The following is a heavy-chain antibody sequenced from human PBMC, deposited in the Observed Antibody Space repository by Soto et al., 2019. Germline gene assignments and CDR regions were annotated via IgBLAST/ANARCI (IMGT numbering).Heavy chain of an antibody. J-gene: IGHJ4*02. CDR1: GITFSNYA. CDR3: AKHPKVAGPYYFDY. D-gene: IGHD6-19*01. CDR2: ISGSGGST. V-gene: IGHV3-23*01. Sequence: EVQVLESGGGLVQPGGSLRLSCAASGITFSNYAMSWVRQAPGKGLEWVSTISGSGGSTYYADSVKGRFTISRDSSLDTLYLQMNSLRAEDTALYYCAKHPKVAGPYYFDYWGQGTLVTVSS.